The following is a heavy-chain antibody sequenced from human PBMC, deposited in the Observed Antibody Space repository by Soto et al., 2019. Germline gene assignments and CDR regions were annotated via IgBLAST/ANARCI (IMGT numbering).Heavy chain of an antibody. J-gene: IGHJ6*02. V-gene: IGHV1-69*02. D-gene: IGHD3-10*01. CDR3: AVRGVIINGSEPYYYYYGMDV. Sequence: GASVKVSCKASGGTFSSYTISWVRQAPGQGLEWMGRIIPILGIANYAQKFQGRVTITADKSTSTAYMELSSLRSEDTAVYYCAVRGVIINGSEPYYYYYGMDVWDQGTTVTVPS. CDR1: GGTFSSYT. CDR2: IIPILGIA.